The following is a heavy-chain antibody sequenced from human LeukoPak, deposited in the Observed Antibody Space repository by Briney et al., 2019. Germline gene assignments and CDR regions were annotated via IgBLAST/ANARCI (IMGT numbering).Heavy chain of an antibody. J-gene: IGHJ4*02. CDR3: ARTYYYGSGSYRGLDY. Sequence: PGGSLRLSCAASGFTFSSYEMNWVRQAPGKGLEWVSYISSSGSTIYYADSVKGRFTISRDNAKNSLYLQMNSLRAEDTAVYYCARTYYYGSGSYRGLDYWGQGTLVTASS. CDR1: GFTFSSYE. CDR2: ISSSGSTI. D-gene: IGHD3-10*01. V-gene: IGHV3-48*03.